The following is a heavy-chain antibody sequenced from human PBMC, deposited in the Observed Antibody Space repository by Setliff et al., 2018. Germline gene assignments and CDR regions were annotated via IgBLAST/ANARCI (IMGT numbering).Heavy chain of an antibody. D-gene: IGHD3-16*01. J-gene: IGHJ4*02. CDR2: LIPILGKT. V-gene: IGHV1-69*13. CDR1: GGSFDRDV. CDR3: ARELRSPFWHIDY. Sequence: GASVKVSCKASGGSFDRDVITWVRQAPGQGLEWMGRLIPILGKTNYAESFQGRVLITADRSTNTVQMQVSSLRSEDTAVYYCARELRSPFWHIDYWGQGTLVTVSS.